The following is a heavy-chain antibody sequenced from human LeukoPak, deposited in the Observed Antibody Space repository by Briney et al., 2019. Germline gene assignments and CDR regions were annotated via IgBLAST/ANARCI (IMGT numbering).Heavy chain of an antibody. CDR1: GFTFNSYW. D-gene: IGHD2/OR15-2a*01. CDR3: ARGSENYYYGMDV. CDR2: IKQDGSEK. V-gene: IGHV3-7*03. Sequence: GGSLRLSCAAAGFTFNSYWMSWVRQAPGEGLEWVGNIKQDGSEKFYVDSVKGRFSISRDNAKNSLYLQMNSLRAEDTAVYYCARGSENYYYGMDVWGKGTTVTVSS. J-gene: IGHJ6*04.